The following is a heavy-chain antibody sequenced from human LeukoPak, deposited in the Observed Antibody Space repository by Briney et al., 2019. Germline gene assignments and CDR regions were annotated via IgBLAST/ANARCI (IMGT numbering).Heavy chain of an antibody. Sequence: SQTLSLSCAISGDSVSSNRASWTWIRQSPSRGLEWLGRTYYRSKWYNDYAVPLKSRISINPDTSKNQFSLQLNSVTPEDTAVYYCSRSDGASDFDYWGRGTLVTVSS. CDR3: SRSDGASDFDY. J-gene: IGHJ4*02. V-gene: IGHV6-1*01. CDR2: TYYRSKWYN. D-gene: IGHD5-24*01. CDR1: GDSVSSNRAS.